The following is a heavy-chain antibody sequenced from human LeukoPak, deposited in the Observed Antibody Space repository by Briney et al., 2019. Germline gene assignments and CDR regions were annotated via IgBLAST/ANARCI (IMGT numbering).Heavy chain of an antibody. CDR2: IDPDSGGT. V-gene: IGHV1-2*02. CDR3: ARVPGPYTTSRFDF. CDR1: GYTFTGYY. J-gene: IGHJ4*02. D-gene: IGHD2-2*02. Sequence: GASVKVSCKTSGYTFTGYYLHWVRQAPGQRPEWMGRIDPDSGGTHYGQKFQGRVTVTRDTSITTVYMELSGPTSDDTAVYYCARVPGPYTTSRFDFWAREPWSPSPQ.